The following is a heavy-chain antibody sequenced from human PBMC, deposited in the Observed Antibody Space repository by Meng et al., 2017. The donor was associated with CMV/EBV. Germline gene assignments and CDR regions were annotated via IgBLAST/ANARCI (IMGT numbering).Heavy chain of an antibody. Sequence: SVKVSCKASGGTFSSYAISWVQQAPGQGLEWMGGIIPIFGTANYAQKFQGRVTINTDESTSTAYMELSSLRSEDTAVYYCARGGYSYGNCYYYGMDVWGQGTTVTVSS. CDR1: GGTFSSYA. CDR2: IIPIFGTA. V-gene: IGHV1-69*05. J-gene: IGHJ6*02. D-gene: IGHD5-18*01. CDR3: ARGGYSYGNCYYYGMDV.